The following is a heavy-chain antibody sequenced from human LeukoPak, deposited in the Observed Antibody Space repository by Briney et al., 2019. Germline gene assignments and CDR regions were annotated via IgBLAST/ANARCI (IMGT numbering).Heavy chain of an antibody. CDR3: ARERRWDCSSTSRPFDP. V-gene: IGHV3-30-3*01. J-gene: IGHJ5*02. Sequence: PGGSLRLSCAASGFTFSSYAMHWVRQAPGKGLEWVAVISYDGSNKYYADSVKGRFTISRDNSKNTLYLQMNSLRAEDTAVYYCARERRWDCSSTSRPFDPWGQGTLVTVSS. CDR2: ISYDGSNK. D-gene: IGHD2-2*01. CDR1: GFTFSSYA.